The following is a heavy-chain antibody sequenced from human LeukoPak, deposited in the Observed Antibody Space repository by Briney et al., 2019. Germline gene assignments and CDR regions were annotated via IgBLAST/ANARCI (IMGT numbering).Heavy chain of an antibody. V-gene: IGHV4-30-2*01. D-gene: IGHD3-22*01. CDR1: GGSISSGGYS. Sequence: SQTLSLTCAVSGGSISSGGYSWSWIRQPPGKGLEWIGYIYHSGSTYYNPSLKSRVTISVDRSKNQFSLKLSSVTAADTAVYYRARAEAYYYDSSGYYSEYFQHWGQGTLVTVSS. CDR3: ARAEAYYYDSSGYYSEYFQH. J-gene: IGHJ1*01. CDR2: IYHSGST.